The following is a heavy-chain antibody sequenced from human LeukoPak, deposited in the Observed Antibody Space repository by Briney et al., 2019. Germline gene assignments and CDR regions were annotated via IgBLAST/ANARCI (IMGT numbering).Heavy chain of an antibody. J-gene: IGHJ4*02. CDR2: ISDSSNYI. CDR3: ARDHLNSWYVVIDY. Sequence: GGSLRLSCTASGFTFSSYSMNWVRQAPGKGLEWVSSISDSSNYIYYADSVKGRFTISRDNAQNSLYLQMNSLRAEDTAVYYCARDHLNSWYVVIDYWGQGTLVTVSS. CDR1: GFTFSSYS. D-gene: IGHD6-13*01. V-gene: IGHV3-21*01.